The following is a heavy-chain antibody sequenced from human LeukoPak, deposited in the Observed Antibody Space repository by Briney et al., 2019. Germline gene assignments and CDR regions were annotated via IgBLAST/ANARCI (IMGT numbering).Heavy chain of an antibody. Sequence: PSETLSLTCAVYGGSFSGYYWSWIRQPPGKGLEWIGYIYYSGSTNYNPSLKSRVTISVDTSKNQFSLKLSSVTAADTAVYYCARHQMESSSWLRSYYYYGMDVWGQGTTVTVSS. D-gene: IGHD6-13*01. CDR3: ARHQMESSSWLRSYYYYGMDV. CDR2: IYYSGST. V-gene: IGHV4-59*08. J-gene: IGHJ6*02. CDR1: GGSFSGYY.